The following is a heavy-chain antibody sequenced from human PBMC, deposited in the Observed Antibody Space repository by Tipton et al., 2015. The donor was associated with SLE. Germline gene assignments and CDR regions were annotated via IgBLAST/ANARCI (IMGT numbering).Heavy chain of an antibody. CDR2: IKQDGSEK. J-gene: IGHJ4*02. Sequence: SLRLSCAASGFTFSSYAMSWVRQAPGKGLEWVANIKQDGSEKYYVDSVKGRFTISRDNAKNSLYLQMNSLRAEDTAVYYCARSTMVRPLDYWGQGTLVTVSS. V-gene: IGHV3-7*05. CDR3: ARSTMVRPLDY. D-gene: IGHD3-10*01. CDR1: GFTFSSYA.